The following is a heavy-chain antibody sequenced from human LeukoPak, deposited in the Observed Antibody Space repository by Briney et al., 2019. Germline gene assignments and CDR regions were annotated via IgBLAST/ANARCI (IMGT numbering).Heavy chain of an antibody. Sequence: GESLKISCKGSGYSFSIYWIGWVRQMPGKGLEWMGIIYPGDSNTRYSPSFQDQVTISADKSISTAYLQWSSLKASDTAMYYCARVQNYYDSSGYHFYAFDIWGQGTMVTVSS. V-gene: IGHV5-51*01. CDR1: GYSFSIYW. CDR2: IYPGDSNT. J-gene: IGHJ3*02. D-gene: IGHD3-22*01. CDR3: ARVQNYYDSSGYHFYAFDI.